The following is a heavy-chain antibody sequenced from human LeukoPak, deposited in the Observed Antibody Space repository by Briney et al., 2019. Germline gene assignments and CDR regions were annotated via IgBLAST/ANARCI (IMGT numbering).Heavy chain of an antibody. CDR2: ISASSRTK. Sequence: GGSLRLSCVNSGVPFSGDSLNWVRQAPGKGLEWISYISASSRTKYYADSVKGRFHISRDNAKKSLYLQMDNLRGEDTALYYCASQSSGSSTRAPDFWGQGTLVTVSS. CDR3: ASQSSGSSTRAPDF. V-gene: IGHV3-48*04. D-gene: IGHD1-26*01. CDR1: GVPFSGDS. J-gene: IGHJ4*02.